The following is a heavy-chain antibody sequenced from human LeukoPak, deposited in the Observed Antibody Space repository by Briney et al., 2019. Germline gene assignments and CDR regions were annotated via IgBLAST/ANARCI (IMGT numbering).Heavy chain of an antibody. D-gene: IGHD5-18*01. Sequence: GGSLRLSCAASGFTFSSYWMNWVRQAPGKGLEWVANIKQDGSEKYYVDSVKGRFTISRDNAKNSLYLQMNSLRAEDMALYYCAKDIKRYTYGYFAFDYWGQGTLVTVSS. V-gene: IGHV3-7*03. CDR2: IKQDGSEK. CDR3: AKDIKRYTYGYFAFDY. CDR1: GFTFSSYW. J-gene: IGHJ4*02.